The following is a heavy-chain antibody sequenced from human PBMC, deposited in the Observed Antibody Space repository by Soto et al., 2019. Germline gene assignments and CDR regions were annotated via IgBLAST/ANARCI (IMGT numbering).Heavy chain of an antibody. V-gene: IGHV4-59*08. J-gene: IGHJ5*02. Sequence: PSATLSLTYTVSGDSISSSYWSWIRQPPGKGLEWIGYMFYSGSTSYNPSLNSRVTLSVDTSKNQFFLKLSFVTAADTAVYYCARHRALNWFDPWGQGTLVTVSS. CDR2: MFYSGST. CDR3: ARHRALNWFDP. CDR1: GDSISSSY.